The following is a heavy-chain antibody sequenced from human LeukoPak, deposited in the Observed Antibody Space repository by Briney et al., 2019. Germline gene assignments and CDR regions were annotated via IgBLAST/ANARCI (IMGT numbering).Heavy chain of an antibody. Sequence: SETLSLTCAVYGGSFSGYYWSWIRQPPGKGLEWIGEINHSGSTNYNPSLKSRVTISVDTSKNQFSLKLSSVTAADTAAYYCVGGVGPFDYWGQGTLVTVSS. J-gene: IGHJ4*02. CDR1: GGSFSGYY. V-gene: IGHV4-34*01. CDR2: INHSGST. D-gene: IGHD3-16*01. CDR3: VGGVGPFDY.